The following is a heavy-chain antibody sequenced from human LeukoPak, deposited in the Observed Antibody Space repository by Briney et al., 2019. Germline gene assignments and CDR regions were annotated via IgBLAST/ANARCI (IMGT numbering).Heavy chain of an antibody. CDR2: IRYDGSNK. D-gene: IGHD3-22*01. CDR3: TNVDYYDSSGSLDY. CDR1: GFTFSSYG. J-gene: IGHJ4*02. Sequence: GGSLRLSCAASGFTFSSYGMHWVRQAPGKGLEWVAFIRYDGSNKYYADSVKGRLTISRDNSKNTLYLQMNSLRAEDTAVYYCTNVDYYDSSGSLDYWGQGTLVTVSS. V-gene: IGHV3-30*02.